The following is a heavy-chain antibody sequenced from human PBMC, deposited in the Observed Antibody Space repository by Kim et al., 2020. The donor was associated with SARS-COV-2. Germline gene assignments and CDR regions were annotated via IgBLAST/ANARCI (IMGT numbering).Heavy chain of an antibody. V-gene: IGHV3-30-3*01. Sequence: GGSLRLSCAASGFTFSRYAMHWIRRAPGKGLAWVAAIAYDGSSEYYADSVKGRFTVSRDSSKNTLYLQKNSLRAEDTSVYFCARDHYYDSSGYYYG. J-gene: IGHJ6*01. CDR3: ARDHYYDSSGYYYG. CDR2: IAYDGSSE. CDR1: GFTFSRYA. D-gene: IGHD3-22*01.